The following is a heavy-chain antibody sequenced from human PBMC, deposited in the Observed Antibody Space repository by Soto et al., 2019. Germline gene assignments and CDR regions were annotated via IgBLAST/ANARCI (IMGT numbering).Heavy chain of an antibody. CDR3: ARSLNYDSSAYDS. J-gene: IGHJ4*02. CDR1: GGSISSGGYY. Sequence: SETLSLTCTVSGGSISSGGYYWSWIRQHPEKGLEWIGYRYYSGGTYYNPSLKSRVTISADTSKSQISLRVNSVTAADTAVYFCARSLNYDSSAYDSWGQGTLVTVSS. D-gene: IGHD3-22*01. CDR2: RYYSGGT. V-gene: IGHV4-31*03.